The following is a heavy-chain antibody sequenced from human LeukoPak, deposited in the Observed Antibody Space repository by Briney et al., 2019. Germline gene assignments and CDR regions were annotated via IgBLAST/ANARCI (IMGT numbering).Heavy chain of an antibody. CDR1: GFTFSSFA. CDR3: VKDPSDSYYFDY. V-gene: IGHV3-23*01. D-gene: IGHD2-21*02. Sequence: GGSLRLSCAASGFTFSSFALNWVRQAPRKGLEWVSSISGSGGNTDYADSVKGRFTISRDNSKNTLYLPMNSLRAEDTAVYYCVKDPSDSYYFDYWGQGTLVTVSS. J-gene: IGHJ4*02. CDR2: ISGSGGNT.